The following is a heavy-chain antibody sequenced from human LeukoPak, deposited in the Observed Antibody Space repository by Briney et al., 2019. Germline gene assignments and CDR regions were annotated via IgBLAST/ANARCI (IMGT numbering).Heavy chain of an antibody. CDR1: GGSISSGDYS. V-gene: IGHV4-30-2*01. CDR3: ASYSSSARSFDY. J-gene: IGHJ4*02. CDR2: IYHSGST. Sequence: SQTLSLTCAVSGGSISSGDYSWSWIRQPPGKGLEWIGYIYHSGSTYYNPSLKSRVTISVDRSKNQFSLKLSSVTAADTAVYYCASYSSSARSFDYWGQGTLVTVSS. D-gene: IGHD6-6*01.